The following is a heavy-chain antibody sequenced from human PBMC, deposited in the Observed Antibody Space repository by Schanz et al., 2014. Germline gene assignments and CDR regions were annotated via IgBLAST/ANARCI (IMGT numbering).Heavy chain of an antibody. V-gene: IGHV3-23*01. J-gene: IGHJ4*02. CDR3: AKKGGDYGSGSYQILDD. Sequence: EVQLLESGGGLVQPGGSLRLSCEASGFTFSSFAMSWVRQAPGKGLEWVSYIGGSGSDTYYADSVRGRFTISRDNSKNMLYLQMRADDTAVYYCAKKGGDYGSGSYQILDDWGQGTLVTVSS. CDR1: GFTFSSFA. D-gene: IGHD3-10*01. CDR2: IGGSGSDT.